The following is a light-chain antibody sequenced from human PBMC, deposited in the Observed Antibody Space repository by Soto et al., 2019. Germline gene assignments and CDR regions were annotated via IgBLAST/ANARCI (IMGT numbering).Light chain of an antibody. V-gene: IGKV3-20*01. CDR2: GAS. Sequence: EIVMTQSPATLSVSPGERATLSCRASQSVSSGYLAWYQQRPGQAPRLLIYGASSRATGIPDRFSGSGSGTDFTLTISRLEPEDFAVYYCQQYGSSPRTFGGGTKVDIK. CDR1: QSVSSGY. CDR3: QQYGSSPRT. J-gene: IGKJ4*01.